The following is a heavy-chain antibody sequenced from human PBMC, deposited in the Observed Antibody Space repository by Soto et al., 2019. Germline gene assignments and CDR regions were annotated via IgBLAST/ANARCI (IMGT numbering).Heavy chain of an antibody. CDR1: GGTFSSYP. CDR2: ISPMFDTA. CDR3: ARTPGASIPYSFDS. D-gene: IGHD4-17*01. V-gene: IGHV1-69*12. Sequence: VQLLQSGPKVKKPWSSVKVCCKASGGTFSSYPISWVRQAPGQGLAWMGGISPMFDTANYAQKIQGRVTITADESMRPAYMALRSLSSEDTAVYYSARTPGASIPYSFDSWGQGPLVTVSS. J-gene: IGHJ4*02.